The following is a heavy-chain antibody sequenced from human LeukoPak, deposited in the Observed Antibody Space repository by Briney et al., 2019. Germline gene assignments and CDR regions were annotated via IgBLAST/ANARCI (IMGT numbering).Heavy chain of an antibody. J-gene: IGHJ5*02. Sequence: PGGSLRLSCAASGFTVSSNYMSWVRQAPGKGLEWVSVIYSGGSTYYADSVKGRFTISRDNSKNTPYLQMNSLRAEDTAVYYCARDLGTFYGDHVLSWGQGTLVTVSS. CDR1: GFTVSSNY. D-gene: IGHD4-17*01. CDR2: IYSGGST. V-gene: IGHV3-66*02. CDR3: ARDLGTFYGDHVLS.